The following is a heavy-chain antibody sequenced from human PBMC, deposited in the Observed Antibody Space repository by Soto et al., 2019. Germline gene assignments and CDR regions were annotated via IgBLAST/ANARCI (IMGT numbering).Heavy chain of an antibody. CDR2: ISYDGSNK. Sequence: PGGPMRLSCAASGLNFSTYGMHWVRQETGKGLEWVAVISYDGSNKYYVDSVKGRFTISRDNSKNTLYLHVNSLRAEDTAVYYCAKEAHHCSSTTCYFPAYGGQGALVTV. V-gene: IGHV3-30*18. CDR1: GLNFSTYG. J-gene: IGHJ4*02. CDR3: AKEAHHCSSTTCYFPAY. D-gene: IGHD2-2*01.